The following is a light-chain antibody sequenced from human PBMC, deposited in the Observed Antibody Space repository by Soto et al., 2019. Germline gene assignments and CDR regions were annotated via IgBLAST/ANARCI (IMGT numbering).Light chain of an antibody. J-gene: IGKJ1*01. CDR2: DAS. CDR3: QQRSIWPPWT. Sequence: IGLSQSPATLSLSPGERATLTCRASQSVSNFLAWYQHKPGQAPRPLIHDASIRAAGVPARVSGSGSGTDFSLTISSLEPEDVAIYYCQQRSIWPPWTFGQGTKVDI. CDR1: QSVSNF. V-gene: IGKV3-11*01.